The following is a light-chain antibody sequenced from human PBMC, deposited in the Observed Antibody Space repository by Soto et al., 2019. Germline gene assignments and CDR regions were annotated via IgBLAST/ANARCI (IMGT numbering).Light chain of an antibody. CDR3: SSYTSSSTYVV. CDR2: DVS. J-gene: IGLJ2*01. CDR1: SSHVGGYNY. Sequence: QSVLTQPASVSGSPGQSITISCTGTSSHVGGYNYVSWYQQHPGKAPKLMIYDVSNRPSGVSNRFSGSKSGNTASLTISGLQAEDEADYDGSSYTSSSTYVVFGGGTKVTVL. V-gene: IGLV2-14*01.